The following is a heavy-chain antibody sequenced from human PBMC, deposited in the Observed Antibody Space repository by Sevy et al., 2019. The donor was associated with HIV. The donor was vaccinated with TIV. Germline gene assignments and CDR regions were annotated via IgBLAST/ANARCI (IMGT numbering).Heavy chain of an antibody. CDR2: IRQDGNEI. D-gene: IGHD3-16*02. V-gene: IGHV3-7*01. Sequence: GGSLRLSCAASGFTFHTYWMKWVRQAPGKGLEWVANIRQDGNEIYYADSVKGRFTISRDNAMQSLYLEMNNLRVEDSGIYCCARRYFDVWGQGTLVTVSS. CDR3: ARRYFDV. CDR1: GFTFHTYW. J-gene: IGHJ4*02.